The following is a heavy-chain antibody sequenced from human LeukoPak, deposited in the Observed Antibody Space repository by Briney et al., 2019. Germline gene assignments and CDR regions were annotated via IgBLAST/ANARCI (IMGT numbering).Heavy chain of an antibody. CDR2: IRYDGGNQ. CDR3: AKDGDDGIES. D-gene: IGHD7-27*01. J-gene: IGHJ4*02. Sequence: QTGGSLRLSCAASGFPFSKFGMHWVRQAPGKGLEWLAFIRYDGGNQYYADSVKGRFTISRDNYKNTLSLQMNSLRVEDMAVYYCAKDGDDGIESWGQGTLVTVSS. V-gene: IGHV3-30*02. CDR1: GFPFSKFG.